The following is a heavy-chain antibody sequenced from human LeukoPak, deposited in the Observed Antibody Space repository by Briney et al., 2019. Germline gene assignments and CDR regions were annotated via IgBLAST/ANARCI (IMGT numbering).Heavy chain of an antibody. CDR3: ARGSYYGSGSYDY. Sequence: ASVKVSYKASGYTFTTYDINWVRQATGQGLEWMGWMNPNSGNTGYAQKFQGRVTITRNTSISTAYMELSSLRSEDTAVYYCARGSYYGSGSYDYWGQGTLVTVSS. D-gene: IGHD3-10*01. CDR1: GYTFTTYD. CDR2: MNPNSGNT. J-gene: IGHJ4*02. V-gene: IGHV1-8*03.